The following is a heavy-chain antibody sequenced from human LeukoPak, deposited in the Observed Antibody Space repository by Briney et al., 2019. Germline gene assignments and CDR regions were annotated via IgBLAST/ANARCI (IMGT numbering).Heavy chain of an antibody. Sequence: PGGSLRLSCAASGFNFWNYALSWVRQVPGKGLEWVSCISETGHNTRYADSVKGRFTISRDNSKNTLYLEMSSLIVDDTAVYYCARAMEDILTGYYTLYYFDYWGQGTLVTVSS. J-gene: IGHJ4*02. CDR2: ISETGHNT. D-gene: IGHD3-9*01. CDR3: ARAMEDILTGYYTLYYFDY. V-gene: IGHV3-23*01. CDR1: GFNFWNYA.